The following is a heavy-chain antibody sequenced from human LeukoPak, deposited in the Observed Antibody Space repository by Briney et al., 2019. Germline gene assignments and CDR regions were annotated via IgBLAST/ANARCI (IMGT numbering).Heavy chain of an antibody. Sequence: SETLSLTCAVSGYSISSGYYWGWIRQPPGKGLEWIGSIYHSGSTYYNPSLKSRVTISVDTSKNQFSLKLSSVTAADTAVYYCAGVGSSWRYFDYWGQGTLVTVSS. CDR2: IYHSGST. CDR1: GYSISSGYY. J-gene: IGHJ4*02. V-gene: IGHV4-38-2*01. D-gene: IGHD6-13*01. CDR3: AGVGSSWRYFDY.